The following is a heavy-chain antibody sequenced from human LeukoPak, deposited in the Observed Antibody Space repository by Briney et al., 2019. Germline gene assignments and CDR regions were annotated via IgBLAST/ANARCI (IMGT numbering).Heavy chain of an antibody. J-gene: IGHJ4*02. CDR2: ISSSGSTI. CDR1: GFTFSDYY. V-gene: IGHV3-11*04. D-gene: IGHD3-22*01. Sequence: GGSLRLSCAASGFTFSDYYMSWIRQAPGKGLEWVSYISSSGSTIYYADSVKGRFTISRDNAKNSLYLQMNSLRAEDTAVYYCARDPVHYYDSSGYVDYWGQGTLVTVSS. CDR3: ARDPVHYYDSSGYVDY.